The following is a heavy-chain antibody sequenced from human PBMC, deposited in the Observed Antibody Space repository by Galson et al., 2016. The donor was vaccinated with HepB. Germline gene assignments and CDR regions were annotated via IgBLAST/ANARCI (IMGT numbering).Heavy chain of an antibody. D-gene: IGHD3-10*01. J-gene: IGHJ4*02. Sequence: SVRLSCAASGFNFRACGMHWLRQAPGRGLEWVALIWYDGNKTYYADSVKGRFTISRDNSKNILYLQMNSLRAEDTAIYYCAKERGFYASRSFASYDFWGQGTLVTVSS. CDR3: AKERGFYASRSFASYDF. CDR1: GFNFRACG. V-gene: IGHV3-33*06. CDR2: IWYDGNKT.